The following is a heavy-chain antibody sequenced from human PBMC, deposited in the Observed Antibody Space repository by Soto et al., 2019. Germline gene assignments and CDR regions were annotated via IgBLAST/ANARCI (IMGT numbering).Heavy chain of an antibody. Sequence: ASVKVSCKASGYTFTSYYMHWVRQAPGQGLAWMGIINPSGGSTSYAQKFQGRVTMTRDTSTSTVYMELSSLRSEDTAVYYCARDRALVVPAAIRSENWCDPWGQGTLVTVSS. CDR2: INPSGGST. CDR3: ARDRALVVPAAIRSENWCDP. D-gene: IGHD2-2*01. CDR1: GYTFTSYY. J-gene: IGHJ5*02. V-gene: IGHV1-46*01.